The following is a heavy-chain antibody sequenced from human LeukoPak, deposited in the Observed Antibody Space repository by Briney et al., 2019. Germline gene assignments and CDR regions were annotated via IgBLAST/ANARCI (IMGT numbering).Heavy chain of an antibody. D-gene: IGHD3-3*01. J-gene: IGHJ6*03. CDR3: ARDGYFWSTSSYMDV. CDR1: GGPISSHY. Sequence: SETLSLTCSVSGGPISSHYWSWIRQPPGKGLEWIGYIYYSGSTNYNPSLKSRVTISVDTSKNQFSLKLSSVTAADTAVYYCARDGYFWSTSSYMDVWGKGTTVTVSS. CDR2: IYYSGST. V-gene: IGHV4-59*11.